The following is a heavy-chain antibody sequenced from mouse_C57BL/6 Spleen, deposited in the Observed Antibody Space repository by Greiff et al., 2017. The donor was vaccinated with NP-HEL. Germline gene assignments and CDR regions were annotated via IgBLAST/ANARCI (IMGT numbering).Heavy chain of an antibody. Sequence: QVQLKQSGAELVKPGASVKLSCKASGYTFTEYTIHWVKQRSGQGLEWIGWFYPGSGSIKYNEKFKDKATLTADKSSSTVYMELSRLTSEDSAVYFCARHEEVSFYYGSTWFAYWGQGTLVTVSA. CDR1: GYTFTEYT. CDR3: ARHEEVSFYYGSTWFAY. V-gene: IGHV1-62-2*01. CDR2: FYPGSGSI. D-gene: IGHD1-1*01. J-gene: IGHJ3*01.